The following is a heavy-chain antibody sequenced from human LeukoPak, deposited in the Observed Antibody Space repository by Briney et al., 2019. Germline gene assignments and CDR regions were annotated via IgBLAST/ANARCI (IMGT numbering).Heavy chain of an antibody. J-gene: IGHJ4*02. CDR1: GFTFSSYA. V-gene: IGHV3-23*01. CDR2: ISASGDST. Sequence: GGSLRLSCAASGFTFSSYAMRWVRQAPGKGLEWVSAISASGDSTYCADSVKGRFTISRDNSKNTLYLQMDSLRAEDTAVYYCARDLNFYFDNWGQGTLVTVSS. CDR3: ARDLNFYFDN.